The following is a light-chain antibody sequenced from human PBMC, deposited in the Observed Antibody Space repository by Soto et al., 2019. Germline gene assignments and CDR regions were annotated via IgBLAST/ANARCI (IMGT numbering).Light chain of an antibody. J-gene: IGLJ1*01. Sequence: QSVLTQPPSASGSPGQSVTISCTGTSSDVGGYNYVSWYQQHPGKAPKLMIYEVSKWPSGVPDRFSGSKSGNTASLTVSGLQAEDEADYYCSSYAGSNNLVFGTGTKGNVL. CDR2: EVS. CDR1: SSDVGGYNY. V-gene: IGLV2-8*01. CDR3: SSYAGSNNLV.